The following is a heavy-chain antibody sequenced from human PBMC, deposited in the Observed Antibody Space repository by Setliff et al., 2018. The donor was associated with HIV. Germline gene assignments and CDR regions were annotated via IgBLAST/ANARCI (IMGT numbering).Heavy chain of an antibody. CDR2: INNSGRI. CDR1: GGSISRGAYY. D-gene: IGHD3-22*01. Sequence: SETLSLTCTVSGGSISRGAYYWSWIRQHPGKGLEWIAYINNSGRIYYNPSLKSRVTISVDTSENQFSLKLSSVTAADTSVYYCARNSGDYYDSSGEDAFDIWGQGTMVTVSS. V-gene: IGHV4-31*03. J-gene: IGHJ3*02. CDR3: ARNSGDYYDSSGEDAFDI.